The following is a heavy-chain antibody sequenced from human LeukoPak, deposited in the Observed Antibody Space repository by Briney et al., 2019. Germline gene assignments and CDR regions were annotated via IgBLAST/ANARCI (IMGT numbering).Heavy chain of an antibody. J-gene: IGHJ4*02. Sequence: GGSLRLSCAASGFTFSDYYMSWIRQAPGKGLEWVSYISSSGNIIYYADSMKGRFTVSRDNAKNSLSLQMNSLRVEDTAVYYCARSLGGNFDYWGQGTLVTVSS. CDR1: GFTFSDYY. CDR3: ARSLGGNFDY. V-gene: IGHV3-11*01. CDR2: ISSSGNII. D-gene: IGHD1-26*01.